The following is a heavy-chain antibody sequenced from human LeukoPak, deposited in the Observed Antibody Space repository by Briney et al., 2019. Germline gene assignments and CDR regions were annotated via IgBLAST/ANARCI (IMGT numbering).Heavy chain of an antibody. D-gene: IGHD6-13*01. CDR2: FSRRGTT. CDR3: AREQAGTSGRYTLDY. Sequence: GGSLRLSCAASGFTFSPYAMDWVRQAPGKGLQWVSAFSRRGTTHYADSVKGRFTISRDNSKNEVYLQMNSLRVDDTGIYYCAREQAGTSGRYTLDYWGQGTVVTVSS. CDR1: GFTFSPYA. V-gene: IGHV3-23*01. J-gene: IGHJ4*02.